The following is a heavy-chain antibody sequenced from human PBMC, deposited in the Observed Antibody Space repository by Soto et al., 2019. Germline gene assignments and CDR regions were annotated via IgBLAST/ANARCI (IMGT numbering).Heavy chain of an antibody. CDR3: ARAYGWELLEYSGMDV. V-gene: IGHV1-2*02. J-gene: IGHJ6*02. CDR2: INPNSGGT. CDR1: GYTFTGYY. D-gene: IGHD1-26*01. Sequence: ASVKVSCKASGYTFTGYYMHWLRQAPGQGLEWMGWINPNSGGTNYAQKFQGRVTMTRDTSISTAYMELSRLRSDDTAVYYCARAYGWELLEYSGMDVWGQGTTVTVS.